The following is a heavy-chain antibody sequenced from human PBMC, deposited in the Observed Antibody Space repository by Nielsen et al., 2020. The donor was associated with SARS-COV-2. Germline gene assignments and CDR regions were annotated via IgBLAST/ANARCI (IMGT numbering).Heavy chain of an antibody. CDR2: IKRDGSEK. D-gene: IGHD2-2*01. CDR1: GFTFSSYG. V-gene: IGHV3-7*01. Sequence: GESLKISCAASGFTFSSYGMHWVRLAPGKGLEWVANIKRDGSEKHYVDSVKGRFTVSRDNTKNTLYLQMNSLRAEDTAVYYCARGIVVVPAAPGYWGQGTLVTVSS. J-gene: IGHJ4*02. CDR3: ARGIVVVPAAPGY.